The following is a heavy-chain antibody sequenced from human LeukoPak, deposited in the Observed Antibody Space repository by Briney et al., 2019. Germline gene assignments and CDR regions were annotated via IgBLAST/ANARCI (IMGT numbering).Heavy chain of an antibody. D-gene: IGHD5-12*01. Sequence: ASVKVSCKASGYTFTGYYMHWVRQAPGQGLEWMGWINPNSGGTNYAQKFQGRVTMTRDTSISTAYMELSRLRSDDTAVYYCAKDRHSGYAERYFDYWGQGSLVTVSS. J-gene: IGHJ4*02. CDR1: GYTFTGYY. CDR2: INPNSGGT. V-gene: IGHV1-2*02. CDR3: AKDRHSGYAERYFDY.